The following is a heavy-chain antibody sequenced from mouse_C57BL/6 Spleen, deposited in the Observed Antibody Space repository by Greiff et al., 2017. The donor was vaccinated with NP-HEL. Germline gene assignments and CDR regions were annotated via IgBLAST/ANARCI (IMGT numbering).Heavy chain of an antibody. CDR1: GYAFSSSW. Sequence: VKLMESGPELVKPGASVKISCKASGYAFSSSWMNWVKQRPGKGLEWIGRIYPGDGDTNYNGKFKGKATLTADKSSSTAYMQLSSLTSEDSAVYFCASYYYGSAWFAYWGQGTLVTVSA. V-gene: IGHV1-82*01. D-gene: IGHD1-1*01. CDR2: IYPGDGDT. CDR3: ASYYYGSAWFAY. J-gene: IGHJ3*01.